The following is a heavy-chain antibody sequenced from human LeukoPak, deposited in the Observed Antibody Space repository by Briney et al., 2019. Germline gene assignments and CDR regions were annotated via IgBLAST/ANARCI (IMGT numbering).Heavy chain of an antibody. J-gene: IGHJ3*02. V-gene: IGHV3-48*02. CDR3: ARAGGYYGDGRDNAFDI. CDR2: ISSSSSTI. CDR1: GFTFSSYS. D-gene: IGHD3-3*01. Sequence: AGGSLRLSCAASGFTFSSYSMNWVRQAPGKGLEWVSYISSSSSTIYYADSVKGRFTISRDNAKNSLYLQMNSLRDEDTAVYYCARAGGYYGDGRDNAFDIWGQGTMVTVSS.